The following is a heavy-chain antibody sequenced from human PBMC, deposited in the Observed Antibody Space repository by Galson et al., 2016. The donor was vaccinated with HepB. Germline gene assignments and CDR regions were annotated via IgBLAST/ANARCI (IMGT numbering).Heavy chain of an antibody. CDR3: ARDRGYFGSAFDY. CDR1: GFTFSRHS. CDR2: IGVDGGPT. D-gene: IGHD2/OR15-2a*01. J-gene: IGHJ4*02. Sequence: SLRLSCAASGFTFSRHSMSWVRQAPGKGLEWVSGIGVDGGPTFYAESVKGRFIISKDMSKNTLSLQMDSLRAADTAIYYCARDRGYFGSAFDYWGLGILVTVSS. V-gene: IGHV3-23*01.